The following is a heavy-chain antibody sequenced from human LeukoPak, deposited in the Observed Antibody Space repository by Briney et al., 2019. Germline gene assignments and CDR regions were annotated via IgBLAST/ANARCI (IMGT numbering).Heavy chain of an antibody. CDR1: GGTFSSYA. CDR2: IIPILGIA. D-gene: IGHD1-7*01. CDR3: AKNYGLYYFDY. Sequence: ASVKVSCKASGGTFSSYAISWVRQAPGQGLEWMGRIIPILGIANYAQKFQGRVTITADKSTSTAYMELSSLRSEDTAVYYCAKNYGLYYFDYWGQGTLVTVSS. J-gene: IGHJ4*02. V-gene: IGHV1-69*04.